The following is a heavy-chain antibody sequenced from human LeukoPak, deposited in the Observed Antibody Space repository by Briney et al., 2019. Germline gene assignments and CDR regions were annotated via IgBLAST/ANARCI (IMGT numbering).Heavy chain of an antibody. D-gene: IGHD2-15*01. CDR1: GGSISSYH. CDR2: IYNSGST. J-gene: IGHJ4*02. Sequence: PSETLSLTCSVSGGSISSYHWNWIRQPPGKRLEWIGYIYNSGSTTYNPSLKSRVTISLDTSKNQFSLKLSSVTAADTAVYYCARASCSGGSCYLPQNWGQGTLVTVSS. CDR3: ARASCSGGSCYLPQN. V-gene: IGHV4-59*12.